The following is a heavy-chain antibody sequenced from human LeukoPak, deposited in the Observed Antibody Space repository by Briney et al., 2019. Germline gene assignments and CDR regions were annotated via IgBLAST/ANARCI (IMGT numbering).Heavy chain of an antibody. D-gene: IGHD3-10*01. CDR2: IKEDGSEK. J-gene: IGHJ4*02. V-gene: IGHV3-7*01. CDR1: GFTFSTHW. Sequence: GGSLRLSCAASGFTFSTHWMSWVRQAPGKGLEWVANIKEDGSEKYYVDSVKGRFTFSRDNAKNALYLQMNSLRAEDTAVYYCARTIRGYWGQGTLVTVSS. CDR3: ARTIRGY.